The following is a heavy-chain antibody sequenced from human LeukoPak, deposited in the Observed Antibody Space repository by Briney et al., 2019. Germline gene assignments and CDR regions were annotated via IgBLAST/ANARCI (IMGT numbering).Heavy chain of an antibody. J-gene: IGHJ4*02. CDR2: IFYSGST. CDR3: ARGDGYSYGRHFDY. CDR1: GGSLSSYY. D-gene: IGHD5-18*01. V-gene: IGHV4-59*01. Sequence: PEALSLTCTVPGGSLSSYYWSWIRPPPGEGLGWVGYIFYSGSTNYNPSLKSRVTISVGTSKIQFSLKLSAVTAADTAVYYWARGDGYSYGRHFDYWGQGTLVTVSS.